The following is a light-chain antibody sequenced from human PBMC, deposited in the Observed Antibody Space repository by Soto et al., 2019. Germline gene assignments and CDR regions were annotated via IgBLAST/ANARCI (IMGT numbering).Light chain of an antibody. J-gene: IGLJ3*02. CDR1: SSDVGSY. Sequence: QSVLTQPASVSGSPGQSITISCTGTSSDVGSYVSWYQQRPGKAPKLIIYEGNERPSGVSNRFSGSKSANTASLTISGLQAEDEGDYYCCSFAGSSTYTWVFGGGTKLTVL. CDR2: EGN. CDR3: CSFAGSSTYTWV. V-gene: IGLV2-23*01.